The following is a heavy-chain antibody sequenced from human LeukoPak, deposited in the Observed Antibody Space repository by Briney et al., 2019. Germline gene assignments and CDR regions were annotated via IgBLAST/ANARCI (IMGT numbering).Heavy chain of an antibody. V-gene: IGHV1-2*02. J-gene: IGHJ3*02. CDR3: ARTPSFGSVAFDI. Sequence: ASVKVSCKASGYTFTSYGISWVRQAPGQGLEWMGWINPNSGGRNYAQKFQGRVTMTRDTSINTAYVEVSGLRSDDTAVYYCARTPSFGSVAFDIWGQGTMVTVSS. CDR1: GYTFTSYG. CDR2: INPNSGGR. D-gene: IGHD3-10*01.